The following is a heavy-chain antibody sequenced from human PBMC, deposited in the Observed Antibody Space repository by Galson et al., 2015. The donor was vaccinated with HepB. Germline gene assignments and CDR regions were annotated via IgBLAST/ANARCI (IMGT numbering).Heavy chain of an antibody. CDR3: ARDRGTYYYDSSPGPAY. J-gene: IGHJ4*02. D-gene: IGHD3-22*01. V-gene: IGHV3-33*08. Sequence: SLRLSCAASGFTFSSYGMHWVRQAPGKGLEWVAVIWYDGSNKYYADSVKGRFTISRDNSKNTLYLQMNSLRAEDTAVYYCARDRGTYYYDSSPGPAYWGQGTLVTVSS. CDR1: GFTFSSYG. CDR2: IWYDGSNK.